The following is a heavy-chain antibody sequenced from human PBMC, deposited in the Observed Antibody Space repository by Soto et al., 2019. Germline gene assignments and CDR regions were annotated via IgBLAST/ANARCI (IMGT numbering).Heavy chain of an antibody. CDR2: ISSSSSYI. V-gene: IGHV3-21*01. J-gene: IGHJ3*02. Sequence: GGSLRLSCAASGFTFSSYSMNWVRQAPGKGLEWVSSISSSSSYIYYADSVKGRFTISRDNAKNSLYLQMNSLRAEDTAVYYLARDRGSSRSSPADAFDILGQGTMV. D-gene: IGHD6-13*01. CDR1: GFTFSSYS. CDR3: ARDRGSSRSSPADAFDI.